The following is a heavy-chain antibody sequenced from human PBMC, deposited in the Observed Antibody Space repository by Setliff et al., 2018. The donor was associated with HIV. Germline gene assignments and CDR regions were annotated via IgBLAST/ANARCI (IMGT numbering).Heavy chain of an antibody. J-gene: IGHJ5*02. Sequence: GSLRLSCAASGFTFSSYGMHWVRQAPGKGLEWVAVIWYDGSNKYYADSVKGRFTISRDNSKNTLFLQMNSLRPEDTAVYYCASSGSGSYINWFGPWGQGTLVTAPQ. D-gene: IGHD3-10*01. CDR1: GFTFSSYG. CDR2: IWYDGSNK. CDR3: ASSGSGSYINWFGP. V-gene: IGHV3-33*08.